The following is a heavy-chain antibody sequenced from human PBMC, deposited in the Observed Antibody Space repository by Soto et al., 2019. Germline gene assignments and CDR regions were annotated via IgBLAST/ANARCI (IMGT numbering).Heavy chain of an antibody. Sequence: GGSLRLSCAASGFTVSNNYMSWVRQAPGKGLEWVSVIYDSGGTYYADSVKGRFTISRDDPKNTVYLQMHGLRDEDTAIYYCARRHDFWSGYSYKYGLDVWGQGTTVIVSS. V-gene: IGHV3-53*01. CDR2: IYDSGGT. D-gene: IGHD3-3*01. CDR3: ARRHDFWSGYSYKYGLDV. CDR1: GFTVSNNY. J-gene: IGHJ6*02.